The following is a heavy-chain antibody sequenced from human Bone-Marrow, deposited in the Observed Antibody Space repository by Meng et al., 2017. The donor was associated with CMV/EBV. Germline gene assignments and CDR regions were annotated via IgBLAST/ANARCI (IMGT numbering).Heavy chain of an antibody. CDR2: IIPIFGTA. D-gene: IGHD2-21*01. Sequence: SVKVSCKASGGTFSSYAISWVRQAPGQGLEWMGGIIPIFGTANYAQKFQGRVTITTDESTSTAYMELSSLRSEDTAVYYCARGDGGGDCYHYYYYGMDVWGQGTTVTVSS. J-gene: IGHJ6*02. CDR3: ARGDGGGDCYHYYYYGMDV. V-gene: IGHV1-69*05. CDR1: GGTFSSYA.